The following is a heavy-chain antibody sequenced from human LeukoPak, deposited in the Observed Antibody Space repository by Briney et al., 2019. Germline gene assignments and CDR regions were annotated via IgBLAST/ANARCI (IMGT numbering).Heavy chain of an antibody. CDR2: ISSSSSYT. Sequence: GGSLRLSCAASGFTFSDYYMSWIRQVPGKGLEWVSYISSSSSYTNYADSVKGRFTISRDNAKNSLYLQMNSLRAEDTAVYYCARVPSMTTVTRYYYYGMDVWGKGTTVTVSS. CDR1: GFTFSDYY. J-gene: IGHJ6*04. V-gene: IGHV3-11*06. D-gene: IGHD4-17*01. CDR3: ARVPSMTTVTRYYYYGMDV.